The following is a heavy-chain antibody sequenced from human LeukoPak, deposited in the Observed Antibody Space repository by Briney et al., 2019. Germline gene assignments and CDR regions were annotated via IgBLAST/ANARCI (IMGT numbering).Heavy chain of an antibody. CDR1: GGTLSSYA. CDR3: ARGELVDSWIILFDY. V-gene: IGHV1-69*13. D-gene: IGHD3-3*01. Sequence: ASVKVSCKASGGTLSSYAISWVRQAPGQGLEWMGGIIPIFGTANYAQKFQGRVTITADESTSTAYMELSSLRSEDTAVYYCARGELVDSWIILFDYWGQGTLVTVSS. J-gene: IGHJ4*02. CDR2: IIPIFGTA.